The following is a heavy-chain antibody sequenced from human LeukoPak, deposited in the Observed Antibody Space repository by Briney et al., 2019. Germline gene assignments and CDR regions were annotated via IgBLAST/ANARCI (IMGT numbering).Heavy chain of an antibody. D-gene: IGHD2-8*02. CDR1: GASISISSYS. J-gene: IGHJ5*01. Sequence: SETLSLTCSVSGASISISSYSWAWIRQPPGKGLEWIGVIHSNGNTYSSPSLKSRVTIFVDTSKIQFSLKLTSLTAEDTAVYYCARQPTGHPNWIDSWGPGILVIVSS. CDR3: ARQPTGHPNWIDS. V-gene: IGHV4-39*01. CDR2: IHSNGNT.